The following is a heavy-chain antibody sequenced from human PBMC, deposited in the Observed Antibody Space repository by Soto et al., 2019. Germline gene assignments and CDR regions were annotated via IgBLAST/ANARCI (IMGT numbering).Heavy chain of an antibody. V-gene: IGHV3-23*01. CDR2: ISGSGGST. J-gene: IGHJ6*02. CDR3: ANSPVAAHYHHYGMDF. CDR1: GFTFSSYA. Sequence: GGSLRLSCAASGFTFSSYAMSWVRQAPGKGLEWVSAISGSGGSTYYADSVKGRFTISRDNSKNTLYLQMNSLRAEDTAVYYCANSPVAAHYHHYGMDFRGPGTTVTVFS. D-gene: IGHD6-19*01.